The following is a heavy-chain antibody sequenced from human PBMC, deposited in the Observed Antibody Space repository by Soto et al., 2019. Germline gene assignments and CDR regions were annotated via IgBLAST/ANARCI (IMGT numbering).Heavy chain of an antibody. CDR1: GGSISSSSYY. J-gene: IGHJ6*02. CDR3: ARVTQYYDFWSGYYTGGGMDV. Sequence: SETLSLTCTVSGGSISSSSYYWGWIRQPPGKGLEWIGSIYYSGSTYYNPSLKSRVTISVDTSKNQFSLKLSSVTAADTAVYYCARVTQYYDFWSGYYTGGGMDVWGQGTTVTVSS. V-gene: IGHV4-39*01. D-gene: IGHD3-3*01. CDR2: IYYSGST.